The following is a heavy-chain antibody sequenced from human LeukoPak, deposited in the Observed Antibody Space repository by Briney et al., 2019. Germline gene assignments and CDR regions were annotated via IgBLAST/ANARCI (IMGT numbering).Heavy chain of an antibody. CDR2: ISSSGSTT. Sequence: GGSLRLSCAASGFTFSSYEMNWVRQAPGKGLEWVSYISSSGSTTYYADSVKGRFTISGDNSRNTLFLQMNSLRAEDTAVYYCAHGAMYQLDYWGQGTLVTVSS. CDR1: GFTFSSYE. CDR3: AHGAMYQLDY. V-gene: IGHV3-48*03. J-gene: IGHJ4*02. D-gene: IGHD2-2*01.